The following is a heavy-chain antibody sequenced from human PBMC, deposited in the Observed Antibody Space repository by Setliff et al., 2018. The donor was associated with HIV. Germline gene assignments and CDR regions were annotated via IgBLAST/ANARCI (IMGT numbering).Heavy chain of an antibody. V-gene: IGHV1-69*16. J-gene: IGHJ4*02. CDR3: ASLEGKKMATIY. CDR2: IIPILGTA. D-gene: IGHD5-12*01. CDR1: GTTFSTYL. Sequence: AASVKVSCKASGTTFSTYLFTWVRQAPGQGFGWMGGIIPILGTANYAQKFQGRVTITTDESTSTAYMELSSLRSEDTAVYYCASLEGKKMATIYWGQGTLVTVSS.